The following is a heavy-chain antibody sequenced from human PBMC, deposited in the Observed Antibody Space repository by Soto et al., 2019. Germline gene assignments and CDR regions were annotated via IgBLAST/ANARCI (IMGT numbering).Heavy chain of an antibody. CDR1: GFTFSSYG. Sequence: QVQLVESGGGVVQPGRSLRLSCAASGFTFSSYGMHWVRQAPGKGLEWVAVISYDGSNKYYADSVKGGFTISRDNSKIALYLQMNSLRAEDTAVYYCAKARRGRYCSGGSCYFHYWGQGTLVTVSS. D-gene: IGHD2-15*01. V-gene: IGHV3-30*18. CDR3: AKARRGRYCSGGSCYFHY. J-gene: IGHJ4*02. CDR2: ISYDGSNK.